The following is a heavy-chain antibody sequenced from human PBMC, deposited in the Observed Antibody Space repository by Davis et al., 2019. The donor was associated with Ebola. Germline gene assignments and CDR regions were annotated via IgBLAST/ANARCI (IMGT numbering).Heavy chain of an antibody. Sequence: GESLKISCAASGFTFSSYEMNWVRQAPGKGLEWVSYISSSGSTIYYADSVKGRFTISRDNAKNSLYLQMNSLRAEDTAVYYCAFLENYDFWSGYYNKGDWFDPWGQGTLVTVSS. J-gene: IGHJ5*02. CDR3: AFLENYDFWSGYYNKGDWFDP. D-gene: IGHD3-3*01. V-gene: IGHV3-48*03. CDR2: ISSSGSTI. CDR1: GFTFSSYE.